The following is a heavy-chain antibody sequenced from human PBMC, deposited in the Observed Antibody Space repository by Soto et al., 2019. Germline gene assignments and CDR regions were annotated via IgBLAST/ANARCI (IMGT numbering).Heavy chain of an antibody. D-gene: IGHD3-16*01. CDR2: TYYRSKWYN. J-gene: IGHJ4*02. CDR3: AIVFQYYESSEDLFYY. Sequence: SQTLSLTCAISGDSVSGNSAAWNWIIQSPSRGLEWLGRTYYRSKWYNDYAVSVKSRITVTPDTSKNQCSLHLNSVTPEDTAAYSCAIVFQYYESSEDLFYYWRRGALV. V-gene: IGHV6-1*01. CDR1: GDSVSGNSAA.